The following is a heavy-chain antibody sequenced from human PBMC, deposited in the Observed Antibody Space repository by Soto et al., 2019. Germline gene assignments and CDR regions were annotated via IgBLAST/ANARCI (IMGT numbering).Heavy chain of an antibody. Sequence: GGSLRLSCAASGFTVSSNYMSWVRQAPGKGLEWVSVIYSGGSTYYADSVKGRFTISRDNSKNTLYLQMNSLRAEDTAVYYCARDQSYDFWSGYNAGYYYYYMDVWGKGTTVTVSS. CDR1: GFTVSSNY. D-gene: IGHD3-3*01. V-gene: IGHV3-66*01. CDR2: IYSGGST. CDR3: ARDQSYDFWSGYNAGYYYYYMDV. J-gene: IGHJ6*03.